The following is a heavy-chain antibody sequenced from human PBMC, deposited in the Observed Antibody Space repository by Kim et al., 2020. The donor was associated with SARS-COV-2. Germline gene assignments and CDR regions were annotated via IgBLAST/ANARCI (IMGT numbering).Heavy chain of an antibody. CDR2: IWYDGSNK. CDR3: ARDFLTVAGTN. V-gene: IGHV3-33*01. J-gene: IGHJ4*02. Sequence: GGSLRLSCAASGFTFSSYGMHWVRQAPGKGLEWVAVIWYDGSNKYYADSVKGRFTISRDNSKNTLYLQMNSLRAEDTAVYYCARDFLTVAGTNWGQGTLVTVSS. D-gene: IGHD6-19*01. CDR1: GFTFSSYG.